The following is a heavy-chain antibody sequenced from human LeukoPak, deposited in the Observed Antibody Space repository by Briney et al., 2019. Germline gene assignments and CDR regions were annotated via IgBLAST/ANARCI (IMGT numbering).Heavy chain of an antibody. CDR2: INPNSGGT. D-gene: IGHD2-15*01. Sequence: ASVKVSCKASGYTFTGYYMHWVRQAPGQGLEWMGRINPNSGGTNYVQKFQGRVTMTRDTSISTAYMELSRLRSDDTAVYYCAYDLVVVAATPVWGQGTLVTVSS. J-gene: IGHJ1*01. CDR3: AYDLVVVAATPV. V-gene: IGHV1-2*06. CDR1: GYTFTGYY.